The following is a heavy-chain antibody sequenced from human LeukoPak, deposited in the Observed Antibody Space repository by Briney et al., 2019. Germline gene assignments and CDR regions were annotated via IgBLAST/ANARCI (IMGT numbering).Heavy chain of an antibody. V-gene: IGHV1-69*04. D-gene: IGHD4-23*01. CDR3: AGDSRTTVVTPGVMDV. CDR2: IIPILGIA. Sequence: GSSVKVSCKASGGTFSSYAISWVRQAPDQGLEWMGRIIPILGIANYAQKFQGRVTITADKSTSTAYMELSSLRSEDTAVYYCAGDSRTTVVTPGVMDVWGQGTTVTVSS. CDR1: GGTFSSYA. J-gene: IGHJ6*02.